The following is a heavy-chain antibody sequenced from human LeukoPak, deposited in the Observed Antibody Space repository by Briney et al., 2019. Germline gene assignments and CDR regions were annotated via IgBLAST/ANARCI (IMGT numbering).Heavy chain of an antibody. D-gene: IGHD3-10*01. CDR3: ARGSTGGYYGSGRNWFDP. V-gene: IGHV1-46*01. Sequence: ASVKVSCKASGYTFTSYYMHWVRQAPGQGLEWMGIINPSGGSTSYAQKFQGRVTMTTDTSTSTAYMELRSLRSDDTAVYYCARGSTGGYYGSGRNWFDPWGQGTLVTVSS. J-gene: IGHJ5*02. CDR2: INPSGGST. CDR1: GYTFTSYY.